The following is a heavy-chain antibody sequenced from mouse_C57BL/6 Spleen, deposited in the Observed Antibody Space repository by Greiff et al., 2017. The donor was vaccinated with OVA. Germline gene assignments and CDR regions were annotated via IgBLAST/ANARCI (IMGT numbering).Heavy chain of an antibody. Sequence: VQLQQPGAELVRPGTSVKLSCKASGYTFTSYWMHWVKQRPGQGLEWIGVIDPSDSYTNYNQKFKGKATLTVDTSSSTAYMQLSSLTSEDSAVYYCARPLDGYYAMDYWGQGTSVTVSS. CDR1: GYTFTSYW. V-gene: IGHV1-59*01. CDR2: IDPSDSYT. J-gene: IGHJ4*01. CDR3: ARPLDGYYAMDY. D-gene: IGHD2-3*01.